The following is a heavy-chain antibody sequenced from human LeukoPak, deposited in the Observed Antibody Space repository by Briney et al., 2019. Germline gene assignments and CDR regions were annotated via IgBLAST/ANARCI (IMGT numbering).Heavy chain of an antibody. J-gene: IGHJ4*01. Sequence: PAGSLTLSCAVSGFTLSSYWLSWVRQAPGKGLEWVANIKQDGSEKYYVDSVKGRFTTSVDNDKHSLHMQMNRLRAEDTAVYYCARALDTYLERLLDYWGQGTPVNGSS. CDR3: ARALDTYLERLLDY. CDR2: IKQDGSEK. V-gene: IGHV3-7*01. CDR1: GFTLSSYW. D-gene: IGHD1-26*01.